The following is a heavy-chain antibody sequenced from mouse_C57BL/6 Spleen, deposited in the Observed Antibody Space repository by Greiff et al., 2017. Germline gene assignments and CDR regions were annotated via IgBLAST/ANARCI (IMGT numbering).Heavy chain of an antibody. D-gene: IGHD2-12*01. CDR2: ISNGGGST. CDR3: ARPYSFYAMDY. Sequence: DVKLVESGGGLVQPGGSLKLSCAASGFTFSDYYMYWVRQTPEKRLEWVAYISNGGGSTYYPDTVKGRFTISRDNAKNTLYLQMSRLKSEDTAMYYCARPYSFYAMDYWGQGTSVTVSS. CDR1: GFTFSDYY. J-gene: IGHJ4*01. V-gene: IGHV5-12*01.